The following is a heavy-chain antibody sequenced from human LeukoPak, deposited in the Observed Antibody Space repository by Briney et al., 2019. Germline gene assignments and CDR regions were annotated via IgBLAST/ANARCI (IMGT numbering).Heavy chain of an antibody. CDR3: AAVSPYLYYYMDV. D-gene: IGHD3-16*01. CDR1: GFTFSSYS. V-gene: IGHV3-21*01. CDR2: ISSSSSYI. Sequence: MAGGSLRLSCAASGFTFSSYSMNWVRQAPGKGLEWVSSISSSSSYIYYADSVKGRFAISRDNAKNSLYLQMNSLRAEDTAVYYCAAVSPYLYYYMDVWGKGTTVTVSS. J-gene: IGHJ6*03.